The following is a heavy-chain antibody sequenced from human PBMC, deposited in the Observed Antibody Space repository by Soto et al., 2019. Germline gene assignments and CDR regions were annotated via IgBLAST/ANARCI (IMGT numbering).Heavy chain of an antibody. V-gene: IGHV3-33*01. CDR2: IWHDGTNK. CDR1: GSTFSDYA. J-gene: IGHJ4*02. CDR3: ARPALLVTTFDY. Sequence: QEKLVESGGGVVQPGRSLRLSCAASGSTFSDYAMHWVRQAPGKGLEWVAVIWHDGTNKYYADSVKGRFTISRDNSKNTLSLQMNSLRADDTAVYYCARPALLVTTFDYWGQGALVTVSS. D-gene: IGHD2-21*02.